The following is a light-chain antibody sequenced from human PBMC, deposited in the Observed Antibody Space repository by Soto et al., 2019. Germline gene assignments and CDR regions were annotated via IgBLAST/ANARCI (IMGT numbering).Light chain of an antibody. Sequence: QSVLTQPPSASGTPGQRVTISCSGSSSNIGSNPVNWYQQLPGTAPKVLIYSNNQRPSGVPDRFSGSKSGTSDSLAISGLQSDDEADYYCAAWDDSLNGAVFGGGTQLTVL. CDR1: SSNIGSNP. CDR2: SNN. CDR3: AAWDDSLNGAV. J-gene: IGLJ7*01. V-gene: IGLV1-44*01.